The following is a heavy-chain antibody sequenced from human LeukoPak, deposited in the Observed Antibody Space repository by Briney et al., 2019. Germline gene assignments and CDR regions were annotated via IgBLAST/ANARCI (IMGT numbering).Heavy chain of an antibody. CDR3: ARDQAFGGVIPFDY. Sequence: ASVKVSCKASGYIFTIYGISWVRQAPGQGLEWMGWISAYNGNTNYAQKLQGRVTMTTDTSTSTAYMELRSLRSDDTAVYYCARDQAFGGVIPFDYWGQGTLVTVSS. CDR1: GYIFTIYG. D-gene: IGHD3-16*02. J-gene: IGHJ4*02. CDR2: ISAYNGNT. V-gene: IGHV1-18*01.